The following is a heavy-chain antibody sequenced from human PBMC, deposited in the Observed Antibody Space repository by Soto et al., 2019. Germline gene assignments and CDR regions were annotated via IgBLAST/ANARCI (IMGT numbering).Heavy chain of an antibody. D-gene: IGHD2-15*01. Sequence: QVQLVQSGAEVKKPGSSVKVSCKASGGTFSSYAISWVRQAPGQGLEWMGAIIPIFGTANYAQKFQGRVTITADESTSTAYMELSSLRSEDTAVYYCARRTGVVVVAATSYAFDIWGQGTMVTVSS. CDR2: IIPIFGTA. CDR3: ARRTGVVVVAATSYAFDI. J-gene: IGHJ3*02. V-gene: IGHV1-69*12. CDR1: GGTFSSYA.